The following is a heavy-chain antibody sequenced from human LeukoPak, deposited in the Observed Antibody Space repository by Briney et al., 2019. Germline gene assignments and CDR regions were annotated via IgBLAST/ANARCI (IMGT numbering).Heavy chain of an antibody. CDR2: IKQDGGEK. CDR1: GFTFSDYW. CDR3: ARGWNYAFRFDD. V-gene: IGHV3-7*01. Sequence: QPGGSLSLSCAASGFTFSDYWMTWVRQAPGKGLEWVAHIKQDGGEKYYVDSVKGRFTISRDNANNLVFLQMNSLRAEDTAVYYCARGWNYAFRFDDWGQGTLVTVSS. D-gene: IGHD3-3*01. J-gene: IGHJ4*02.